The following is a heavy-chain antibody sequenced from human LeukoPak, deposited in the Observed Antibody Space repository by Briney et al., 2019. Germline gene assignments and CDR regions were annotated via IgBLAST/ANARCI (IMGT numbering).Heavy chain of an antibody. J-gene: IGHJ4*02. D-gene: IGHD3-10*01. CDR3: ARAPGVLGSGPLTDY. CDR2: ISSSSSYI. CDR1: GFTFSSYS. Sequence: GGSLRLSCAASGFTFSSYSMNWVRQAPGKGLEWVSSISSSSSYIYHADSVKGRFTISRDNAKNSLYLQMNSLRAEDTAVYYCARAPGVLGSGPLTDYWGQGTLVTVSS. V-gene: IGHV3-21*01.